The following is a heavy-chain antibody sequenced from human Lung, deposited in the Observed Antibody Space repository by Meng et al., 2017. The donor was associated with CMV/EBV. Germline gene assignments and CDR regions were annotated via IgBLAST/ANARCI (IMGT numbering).Heavy chain of an antibody. V-gene: IGHV3-30*02. D-gene: IGHD3-3*01. J-gene: IGHJ4*02. CDR2: IRYDGSNK. CDR3: AKDLGRDAYYDFWSGPPPPGFDG. Sequence: GGSLRLXCAASGFTFSSYGMHWVRQAPGKGLEWVAFIRYDGSNKYYADSVKGRFTISRDNSKNTLYLQMNSLRAEDTAVYYCAKDLGRDAYYDFWSGPPPPGFDGXGQGXLVTVSS. CDR1: GFTFSSYG.